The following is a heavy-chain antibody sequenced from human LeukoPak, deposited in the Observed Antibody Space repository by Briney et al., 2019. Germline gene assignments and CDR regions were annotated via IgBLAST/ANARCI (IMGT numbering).Heavy chain of an antibody. CDR3: AREFPDYYDSSGYFY. D-gene: IGHD3-22*01. CDR2: IKQDGSEK. Sequence: GGSLRLSCAASGFTFSSYWMSWVRQAPGKGLEWVANIKQDGSEKYYVDSVKGRFTISRDNAKNSLYLQMNSLRAEDTAVYYCAREFPDYYDSSGYFYWGQGTLVTVSS. CDR1: GFTFSSYW. V-gene: IGHV3-7*01. J-gene: IGHJ4*02.